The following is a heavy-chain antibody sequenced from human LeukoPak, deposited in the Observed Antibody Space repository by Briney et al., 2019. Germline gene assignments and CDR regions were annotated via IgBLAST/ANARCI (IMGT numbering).Heavy chain of an antibody. V-gene: IGHV1-24*01. Sequence: ASVKVSCKVSGYTLTELSMHWVRQAPGKGPEWMGGFDPEDGETIYAQKFQGRVTMTEDTSTDTAYMELSSLRSEDTAVYYCATGRVGNYADWFDPWGQGTLVTVSS. D-gene: IGHD1-26*01. J-gene: IGHJ5*02. CDR2: FDPEDGET. CDR3: ATGRVGNYADWFDP. CDR1: GYTLTELS.